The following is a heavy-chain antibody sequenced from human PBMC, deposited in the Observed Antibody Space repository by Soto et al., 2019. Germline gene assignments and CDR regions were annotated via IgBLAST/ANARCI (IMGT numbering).Heavy chain of an antibody. D-gene: IGHD3-22*01. CDR2: ISAYNGNT. V-gene: IGHV1-18*01. J-gene: IGHJ4*02. CDR3: ASRHYYDSSGYFDY. CDR1: GYTFTSYG. Sequence: QVQLVQSGAEVKKPGASVKVSCKSSGYTFTSYGISWVRQAPGQGLEWMGWISAYNGNTTYAQKLQGRVTMTTDTSTSTAYMELRSLRSDDTAVYYCASRHYYDSSGYFDYWGQGTLVTVSS.